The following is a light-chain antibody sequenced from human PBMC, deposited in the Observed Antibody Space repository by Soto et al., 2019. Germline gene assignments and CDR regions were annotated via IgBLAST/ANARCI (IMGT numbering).Light chain of an antibody. V-gene: IGKV3-15*01. Sequence: EIVMTQSPATLSVSPGESATLSCRASQSISGNLAWYQQKPGLAPRLLIYHTSTRATGVPARFSGSGSGTEFSLTISSPQSEDSAVYYCQRYDNWPLTFGGGTKVDIK. CDR1: QSISGN. J-gene: IGKJ4*01. CDR3: QRYDNWPLT. CDR2: HTS.